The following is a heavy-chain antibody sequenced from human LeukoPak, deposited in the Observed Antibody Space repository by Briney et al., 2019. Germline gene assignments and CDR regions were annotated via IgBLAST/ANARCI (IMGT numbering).Heavy chain of an antibody. CDR3: AGGVPAAVDYFDY. J-gene: IGHJ4*02. CDR2: ISSSSSII. V-gene: IGHV3-48*01. Sequence: PGGSLRLSCAASGFTFSSYSMNWVRQAPGKGLEWVSYISSSSSIIYYADSVKGRFTISRDNAKNPLYLQMNSLRAEDTAVYYCAGGVPAAVDYFDYWGQGTLVTVSS. D-gene: IGHD2-2*01. CDR1: GFTFSSYS.